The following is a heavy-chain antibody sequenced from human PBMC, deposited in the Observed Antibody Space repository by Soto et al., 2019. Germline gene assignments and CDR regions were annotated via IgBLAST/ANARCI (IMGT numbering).Heavy chain of an antibody. J-gene: IGHJ6*02. Sequence: PGGSLRLSCAASGFTFSSYGMHWVRQAPGKGLEWVAVISYDGSNKYYADSVKGRFTISRDNAKNSLYLQMNSLRAEDTAVYYCARAKGEAVAAPTTLYYYGMDVWGQGTTVTVSS. V-gene: IGHV3-30*03. CDR3: ARAKGEAVAAPTTLYYYGMDV. CDR2: ISYDGSNK. CDR1: GFTFSSYG. D-gene: IGHD6-19*01.